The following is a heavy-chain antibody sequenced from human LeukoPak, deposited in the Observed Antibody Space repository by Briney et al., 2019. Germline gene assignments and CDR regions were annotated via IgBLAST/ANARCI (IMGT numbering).Heavy chain of an antibody. CDR3: ARLADCSSTSCYDH. D-gene: IGHD2-2*01. V-gene: IGHV4-39*01. CDR1: GGSISSSIYY. J-gene: IGHJ4*02. CDR2: ICYSGST. Sequence: PSETLSLTCTVSGGSISSSIYYWGWLRQPPGKGLEWIGSICYSGSTYYNPSHKSRVIISVDTSKNQFSLKLKSVTAADMAVYYCARLADCSSTSCYDHWGQGTLVTVSS.